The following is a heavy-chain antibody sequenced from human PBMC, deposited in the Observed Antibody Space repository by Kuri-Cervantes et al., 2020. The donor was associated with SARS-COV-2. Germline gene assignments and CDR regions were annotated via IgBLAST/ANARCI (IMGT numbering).Heavy chain of an antibody. V-gene: IGHV5-51*04. CDR2: IYPGDSDT. CDR1: GYSFTSYW. D-gene: IGHD3-16*01. Sequence: GGSLRLSCKGSGYSFTSYWIGWVRQMPGKGLEWMGIIYPGDSDTRYSPSFQGQVTISADKPISTAYLQWSSLKASDTAMYYCARGGVHDAFDIWGQGTMVTVSS. CDR3: ARGGVHDAFDI. J-gene: IGHJ3*02.